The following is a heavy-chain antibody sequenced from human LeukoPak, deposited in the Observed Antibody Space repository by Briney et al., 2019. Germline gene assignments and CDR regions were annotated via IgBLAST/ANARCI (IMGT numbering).Heavy chain of an antibody. V-gene: IGHV1-3*01. CDR3: ARLSRDGYNFFDY. J-gene: IGHJ4*02. Sequence: GASVKVSCKASGYTSTSYAMHWVRQAPGQRLEWMGWINAGNGNTKYSQKFQGRVTITRDTSASTAYMELSSLRSEDTAVYYCARLSRDGYNFFDYWGQGTLVTVSS. D-gene: IGHD5-24*01. CDR2: INAGNGNT. CDR1: GYTSTSYA.